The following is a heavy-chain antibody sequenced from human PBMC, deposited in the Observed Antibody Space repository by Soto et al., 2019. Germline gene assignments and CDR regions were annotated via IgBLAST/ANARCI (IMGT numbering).Heavy chain of an antibody. Sequence: GGSLRLSCAASGFTFSSYGMHWVRQAPGKGLEWVAVISYDGSNKYYADSVKGRFTISRDNSKNTLYLQMNSLRAEDTAVYYCAKDPRALLRFLEYLAQNWFYPWGQGTLVTVSS. J-gene: IGHJ5*02. CDR1: GFTFSSYG. CDR2: ISYDGSNK. CDR3: AKDPRALLRFLEYLAQNWFYP. D-gene: IGHD3-3*01. V-gene: IGHV3-30*18.